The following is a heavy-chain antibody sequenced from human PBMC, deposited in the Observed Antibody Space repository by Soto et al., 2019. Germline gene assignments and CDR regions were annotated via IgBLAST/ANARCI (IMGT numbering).Heavy chain of an antibody. D-gene: IGHD1-1*01. CDR2: ISAHNGNT. CDR1: GYAFTTYG. J-gene: IGHJ4*02. V-gene: IGHV1-18*01. CDR3: ARGRYGDY. Sequence: QVHLVQSGAEVKKPGASVKVSCQASGYAFTTYGITWVRQAPGQGLAWMGWISAHNGNTNYAQKLQGRVTVTRDTSTSTAYMELRSMRSDDTVVSYCARGRYGDYWGQGALVTVSS.